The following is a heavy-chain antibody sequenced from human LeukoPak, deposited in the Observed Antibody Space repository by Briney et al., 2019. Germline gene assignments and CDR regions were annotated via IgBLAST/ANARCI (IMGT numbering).Heavy chain of an antibody. CDR3: ARDKTGPGAFDI. V-gene: IGHV3-21*01. Sequence: GGSLRLSCAASGFTFSSYSMNWVRQAPGKGLEWVSSISSSSSYIYYADSVKGRFTISRDNAKNSLYLQMNSLRAEDTAVYYCARDKTGPGAFDIWGQGTMVTVSS. J-gene: IGHJ3*02. CDR2: ISSSSSYI. CDR1: GFTFSSYS. D-gene: IGHD1-14*01.